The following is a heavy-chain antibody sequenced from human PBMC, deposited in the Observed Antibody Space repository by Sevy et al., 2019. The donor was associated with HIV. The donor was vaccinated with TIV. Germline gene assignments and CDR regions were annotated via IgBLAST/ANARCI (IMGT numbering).Heavy chain of an antibody. CDR1: GGSISSGDYY. V-gene: IGHV4-30-4*01. CDR2: IYYSGST. D-gene: IGHD3-3*01. CDR3: ARVFRFLEWFRFDY. Sequence: SETLSLTCTVSGGSISSGDYYWSWIRQPPGKGLEGIGYIYYSGSTYYNPSLKRRVTISVDTSKNQFSLKLSSVTAADTAGYYCARVFRFLEWFRFDYWGQGTLVTVSS. J-gene: IGHJ4*02.